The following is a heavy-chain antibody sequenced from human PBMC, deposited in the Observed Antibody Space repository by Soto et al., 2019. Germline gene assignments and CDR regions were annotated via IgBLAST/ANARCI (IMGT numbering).Heavy chain of an antibody. Sequence: LRLSCAASGFKFRNYAIHWVRQAPGKGLEWLAVIWFDGSKKYYADSVKGRFTISRDNSKNTVYLDMNSLTADDSGVFYCARAHSMMILDRFDPWGHGTLVTVSS. J-gene: IGHJ5*02. D-gene: IGHD3-16*01. CDR3: ARAHSMMILDRFDP. CDR2: IWFDGSKK. CDR1: GFKFRNYA. V-gene: IGHV3-33*01.